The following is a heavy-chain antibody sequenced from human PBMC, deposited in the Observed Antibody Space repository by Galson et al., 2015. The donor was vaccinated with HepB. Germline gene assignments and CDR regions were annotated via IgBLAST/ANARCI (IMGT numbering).Heavy chain of an antibody. CDR3: ATVLFGSGAYWTFEM. V-gene: IGHV3-48*04. CDR1: GFTFSSYT. D-gene: IGHD2-15*01. Sequence: SLRLSCAASGFTFSSYTMNWVRQTPGKGLQWLSYISTNGANIHYADSVKGRFTVARDNAKNTMFLQMNSLRAEDTAVYYCATVLFGSGAYWTFEMWGQGTLVTVSS. J-gene: IGHJ3*02. CDR2: ISTNGANI.